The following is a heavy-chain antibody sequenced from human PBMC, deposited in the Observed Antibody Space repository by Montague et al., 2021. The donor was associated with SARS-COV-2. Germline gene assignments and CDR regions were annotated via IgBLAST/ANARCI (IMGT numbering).Heavy chain of an antibody. V-gene: IGHV4-34*01. J-gene: IGHJ6*02. CDR3: ARGGGCSGGSCYSEWDPYYNYGKDA. Sequence: SETLSLTCAVYGGSFSGYYWSWIRQPPGKGLEWIGEIKHSGSTNYNPSLKSRVTISVDTSKNQFSLKLSSVTAADTAVYYCARGGGCSGGSCYSEWDPYYNYGKDAWGQGTTVTVSS. D-gene: IGHD2-15*01. CDR1: GGSFSGYY. CDR2: IKHSGST.